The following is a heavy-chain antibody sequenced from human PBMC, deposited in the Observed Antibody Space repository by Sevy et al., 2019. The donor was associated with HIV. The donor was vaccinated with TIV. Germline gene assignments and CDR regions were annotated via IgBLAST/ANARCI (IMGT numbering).Heavy chain of an antibody. Sequence: GGSLRLSCAASGFTFSSYGMHWVRQAPGKGLEWVAVISYDGSNKYYADSVKGRFTISIDNSKNTLFLQMNSLRAEDTAVYYCAKVKTVAGTEPFDYWGQGTLVTVSS. CDR1: GFTFSSYG. V-gene: IGHV3-30*18. CDR3: AKVKTVAGTEPFDY. CDR2: ISYDGSNK. J-gene: IGHJ4*02. D-gene: IGHD6-19*01.